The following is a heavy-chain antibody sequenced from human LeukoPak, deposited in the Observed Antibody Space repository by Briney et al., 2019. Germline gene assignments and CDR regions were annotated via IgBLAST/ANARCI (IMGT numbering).Heavy chain of an antibody. V-gene: IGHV3-30*03. Sequence: GGSLRLSCAASGFTFSDYYMSWIRQAPGKGLEWVAVISYDGRDKYHADFVMGRSTISRDNSKSTLYLQMNSLRVEDTAVYYCARDAGGNSADYYFDYWGQGTLVTVSS. J-gene: IGHJ4*02. D-gene: IGHD4-23*01. CDR2: ISYDGRDK. CDR3: ARDAGGNSADYYFDY. CDR1: GFTFSDYY.